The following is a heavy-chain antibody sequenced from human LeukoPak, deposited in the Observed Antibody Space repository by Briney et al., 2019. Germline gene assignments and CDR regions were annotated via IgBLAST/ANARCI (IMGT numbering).Heavy chain of an antibody. Sequence: SVKVSCKASGGTFSSYAISWVRQAPGQGLEWMGGIIPIFGTANYAQKFQGRVTITADESTSTAYMELSSLRSEDTAVYYCARDQGVTDPPPYGLDVWGQGTTVTVSS. J-gene: IGHJ6*02. V-gene: IGHV1-69*13. CDR2: IIPIFGTA. D-gene: IGHD3-10*01. CDR3: ARDQGVTDPPPYGLDV. CDR1: GGTFSSYA.